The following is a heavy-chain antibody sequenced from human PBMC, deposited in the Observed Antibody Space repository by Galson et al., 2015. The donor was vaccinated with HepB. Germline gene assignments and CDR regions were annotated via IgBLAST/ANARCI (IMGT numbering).Heavy chain of an antibody. CDR2: IWYDGSNK. D-gene: IGHD3-22*01. CDR3: ARGDTSGYDAFDI. J-gene: IGHJ3*02. CDR1: GFTFSSYG. V-gene: IGHV3-33*01. Sequence: SLRLSCAASGFTFSSYGMHWVRQAPGKGLGWVAVIWYDGSNKYYGDSVKGRFTISRDNSKNTLYLQMNSLGAEDAAVYYCARGDTSGYDAFDIWGQGTMVTVSS.